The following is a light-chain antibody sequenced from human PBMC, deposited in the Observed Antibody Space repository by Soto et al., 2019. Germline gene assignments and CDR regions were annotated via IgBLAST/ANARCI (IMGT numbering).Light chain of an antibody. CDR3: QQRYSTPRS. J-gene: IGKJ2*01. Sequence: DIQMTQSPSSLSASVGDRVTITCRASRSISSYLNWYQQKPGKAPKLLIYAASSLQSGVPSRFSGSGSGTDFNLTISSLQPEDFASYYCQQRYSTPRSFGQGTKLEIK. CDR2: AAS. CDR1: RSISSY. V-gene: IGKV1-39*01.